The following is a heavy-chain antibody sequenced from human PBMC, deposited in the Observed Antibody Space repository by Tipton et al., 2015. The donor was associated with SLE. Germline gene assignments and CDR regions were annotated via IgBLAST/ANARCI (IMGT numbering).Heavy chain of an antibody. CDR1: GDSISSGDDY. Sequence: TLSLTCTVSGDSISSGDDYWSWIRQTPGKGLEWIGNIYDSGSTYYNPSLKSRVTISVDTSKNQFSLKLSSVTAADTAVYYCARERRATYYDFWSGEGAFDYWGQGTLVTVSS. J-gene: IGHJ4*02. D-gene: IGHD3-3*01. V-gene: IGHV4-30-4*01. CDR2: IYDSGST. CDR3: ARERRATYYDFWSGEGAFDY.